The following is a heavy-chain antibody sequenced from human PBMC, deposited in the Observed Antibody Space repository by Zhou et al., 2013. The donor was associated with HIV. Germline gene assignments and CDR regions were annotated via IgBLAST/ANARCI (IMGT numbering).Heavy chain of an antibody. J-gene: IGHJ4*02. D-gene: IGHD5-12*01. V-gene: IGHV4-4*07. CDR3: ARETGGFDSEFDY. CDR2: VYSGGST. Sequence: QVQLQESGPGLVKPSETRSLTCTVSGGSISNYFWSWIRQPAGKGLEWIGRVYSGGSTNYNPSLKSRVTMSLDASKNQVSLKLSSVTAADTAVYYCARETGGFDSEFDYWGQGTLVTVSS. CDR1: GGSISNYF.